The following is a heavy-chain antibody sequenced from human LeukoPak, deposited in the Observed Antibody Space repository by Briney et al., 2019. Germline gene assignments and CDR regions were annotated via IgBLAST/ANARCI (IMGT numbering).Heavy chain of an antibody. CDR2: ISSSNHTI. J-gene: IGHJ4*02. CDR3: AREDWNDGVDY. CDR1: GFTFNSYS. Sequence: PGGSLRLSCAASGFTFNSYSMNWVRQAPGKGLEWVSYISSSNHTIYYADSVKGRFTVSRDNAKNSLYLQMKSLRAEDTAVYCCAREDWNDGVDYWGQGTLVTVSS. D-gene: IGHD1-1*01. V-gene: IGHV3-48*01.